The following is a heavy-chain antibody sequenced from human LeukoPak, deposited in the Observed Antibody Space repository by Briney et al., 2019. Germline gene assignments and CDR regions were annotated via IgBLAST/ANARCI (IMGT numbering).Heavy chain of an antibody. CDR3: ASGNTKWYRFDY. CDR1: GASISSSSYY. V-gene: IGHV4-39*01. D-gene: IGHD2-15*01. Sequence: PAETLSLTCTVSGASISSSSYYWGWIRQPPGKGLEWIGSIYYSGSTYYNPSLKSRVTISVDTSKNQFALKLSSVTASDTAVYYCASGNTKWYRFDYWGQGTLVTVSS. J-gene: IGHJ4*02. CDR2: IYYSGST.